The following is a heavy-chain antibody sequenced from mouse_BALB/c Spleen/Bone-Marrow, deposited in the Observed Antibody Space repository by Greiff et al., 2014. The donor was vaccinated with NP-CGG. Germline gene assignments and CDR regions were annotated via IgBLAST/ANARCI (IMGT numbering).Heavy chain of an antibody. CDR3: ARDLITTATSFAY. CDR2: ISDGGSYT. Sequence: EVQLVESGGGLVKPGGSLKLSCAASGFSFGDYYMYWVRQTPEKRLEWVATISDGGSYTYYPDSVKGRFTISRDNAKNILYLQMSSLKSEDTSMYYCARDLITTATSFAYWGQGTLVTVSA. V-gene: IGHV5-4*02. D-gene: IGHD1-2*01. CDR1: GFSFGDYY. J-gene: IGHJ3*01.